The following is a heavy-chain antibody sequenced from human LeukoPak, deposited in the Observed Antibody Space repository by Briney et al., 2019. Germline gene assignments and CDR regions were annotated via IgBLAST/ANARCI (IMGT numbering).Heavy chain of an antibody. CDR1: GFIFDDYA. CDR3: AKDAENDSSGYFGY. J-gene: IGHJ4*02. Sequence: GGSLRLSRAASGFIFDDYAMHWVRQAPGKGLEWVSGISWNSGNIGYADSVKGRFTISRDNSKNTLYLQMNSLRAEDTAVYYCAKDAENDSSGYFGYWGQGTLVTVSS. D-gene: IGHD3-22*01. CDR2: ISWNSGNI. V-gene: IGHV3-9*01.